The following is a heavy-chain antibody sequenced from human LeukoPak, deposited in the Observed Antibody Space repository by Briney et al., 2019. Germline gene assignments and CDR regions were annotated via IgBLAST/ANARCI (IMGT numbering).Heavy chain of an antibody. CDR2: IYYSGST. J-gene: IGHJ3*02. CDR3: ATQRSGYYYGSGSYSPPDAFDI. Sequence: PSETLSLTCTVSGGAISSSSYYWGWIRQPPGKGLEWIGSIYYSGSTYYNPSLKSRVTISVDTSKNQFSLKLSSVTAADTAVYYCATQRSGYYYGSGSYSPPDAFDIWGQGTMVTVSS. V-gene: IGHV4-39*01. CDR1: GGAISSSSYY. D-gene: IGHD3-10*01.